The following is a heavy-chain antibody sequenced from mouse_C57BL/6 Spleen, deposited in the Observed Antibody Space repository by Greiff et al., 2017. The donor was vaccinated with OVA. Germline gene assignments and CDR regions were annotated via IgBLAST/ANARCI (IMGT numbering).Heavy chain of an antibody. CDR1: GFTFSDYY. D-gene: IGHD2-4*01. CDR3: ARHYDYDVGWYFDV. CDR2: ISNGGGST. J-gene: IGHJ1*03. Sequence: EVKLVESGGGLVQPGGSLKLSCAASGFTFSDYYMYWVRQTPEKRLEWVAYISNGGGSTYYPDTVKGRFTISRDNAKNTLYLQMSRLKSEDTAMYYCARHYDYDVGWYFDVWGTGTTVTVSS. V-gene: IGHV5-12*01.